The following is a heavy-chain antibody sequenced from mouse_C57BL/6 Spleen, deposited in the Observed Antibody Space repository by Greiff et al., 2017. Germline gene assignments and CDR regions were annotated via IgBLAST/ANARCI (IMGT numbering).Heavy chain of an antibody. CDR2: IDPSDSET. D-gene: IGHD2-1*01. CDR3: ARSRPYGNYGYFDY. CDR1: GYTFTSYW. V-gene: IGHV1-52*01. J-gene: IGHJ2*01. Sequence: QVQLQQPGAELVRPGSSVKLSCKASGYTFTSYWMHWVKQRPIQGLEWIGNIDPSDSETHYNQKFKDKATLTVDKSSSTAYMQLSSLTSEDSAVYYCARSRPYGNYGYFDYWGQGTTLTVSS.